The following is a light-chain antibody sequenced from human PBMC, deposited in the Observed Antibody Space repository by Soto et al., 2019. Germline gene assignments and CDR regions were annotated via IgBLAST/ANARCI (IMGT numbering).Light chain of an antibody. V-gene: IGLV2-14*01. J-gene: IGLJ1*01. CDR1: SSDVGGYNY. Sequence: QSALTQPASVSGSPGQSITISCTGTSSDVGGYNYVSWYQQHPGKAPKLMIYEVSNRPSGVSNRFSGSKSGNTASLTISGLQAEDEGDDYCSSYTSSSTLFGAGTKLTVL. CDR2: EVS. CDR3: SSYTSSSTL.